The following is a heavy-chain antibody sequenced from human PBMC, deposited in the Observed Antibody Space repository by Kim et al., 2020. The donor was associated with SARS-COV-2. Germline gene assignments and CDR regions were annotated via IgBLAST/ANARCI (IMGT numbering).Heavy chain of an antibody. CDR2: ISSSGSTI. Sequence: GGSLRLSCAASGFTFSDYYMSWIRQAPGKGLEWVSYISSSGSTIYYADSVKGRFTISRDNAKNSLYLQMNSLRAEDTAVYYCASAAASGSGGYYYYYYGMGVWGQGTTVTVSS. D-gene: IGHD3-10*01. CDR1: GFTFSDYY. J-gene: IGHJ6*02. V-gene: IGHV3-11*01. CDR3: ASAAASGSGGYYYYYYGMGV.